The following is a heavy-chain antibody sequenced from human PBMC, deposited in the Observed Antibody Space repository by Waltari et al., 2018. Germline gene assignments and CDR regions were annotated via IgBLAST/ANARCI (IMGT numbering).Heavy chain of an antibody. CDR1: GGSISSYY. V-gene: IGHV4-59*01. Sequence: QVQLQESGPGLVKPSETLSLTCTVSGGSISSYYWSWIRQPPGKGLEWIGYIYYSGSTNYNPSLKSRVTISVDTSKNQFSLKLSSVTAADTAVYYCARSSTSPYYYYYMDVWGKGTTVIVSS. CDR2: IYYSGST. D-gene: IGHD2-2*01. J-gene: IGHJ6*03. CDR3: ARSSTSPYYYYYMDV.